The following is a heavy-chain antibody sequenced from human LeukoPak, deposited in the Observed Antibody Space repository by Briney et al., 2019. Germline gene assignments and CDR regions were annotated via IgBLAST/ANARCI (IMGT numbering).Heavy chain of an antibody. CDR3: ARDASYDILSGYFDY. J-gene: IGHJ4*02. Sequence: PGGSLRLSCATSGFTLTSYAVHWVRQAPGKGLEWVGLIWYDGSSKYYADSVKGRFTISRDNSKNTLYLQMNSLRAEDTAVYYCARDASYDILSGYFDYWGQGTLVTVSS. D-gene: IGHD3-9*01. CDR2: IWYDGSSK. CDR1: GFTLTSYA. V-gene: IGHV3-33*01.